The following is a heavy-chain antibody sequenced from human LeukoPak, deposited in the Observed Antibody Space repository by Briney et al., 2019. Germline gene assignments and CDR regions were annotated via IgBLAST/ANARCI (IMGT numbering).Heavy chain of an antibody. CDR2: INSDGSST. J-gene: IGHJ4*02. Sequence: QPGGSLRLSCAASGFTFSSYWMYWVRQAPGRGLVWVSRINSDGSSTNYADSVKGRFTISRDNAKNTLYLQMNSLRAEDTAVYYCARGGIRFIDNWGQGTLVTVSS. V-gene: IGHV3-74*01. CDR3: ARGGIRFIDN. CDR1: GFTFSSYW. D-gene: IGHD3-10*01.